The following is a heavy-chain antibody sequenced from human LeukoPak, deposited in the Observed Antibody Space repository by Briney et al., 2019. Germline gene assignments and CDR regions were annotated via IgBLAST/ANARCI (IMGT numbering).Heavy chain of an antibody. D-gene: IGHD3-3*01. CDR2: IYHSGST. Sequence: SGTLSLTCAVSGGSISSSNWWSWVRQPPGKGLEWIGEIYHSGSTNYNPSLKSRVTISVDRSKNQFSLKLSSVTAADTAVYYCARVRRGPDFWSGYISEKNWFDPWGQGTLVTVSS. CDR3: ARVRRGPDFWSGYISEKNWFDP. V-gene: IGHV4-4*02. CDR1: GGSISSSNW. J-gene: IGHJ5*02.